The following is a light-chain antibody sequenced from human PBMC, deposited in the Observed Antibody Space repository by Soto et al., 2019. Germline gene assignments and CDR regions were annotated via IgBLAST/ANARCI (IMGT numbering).Light chain of an antibody. J-gene: IGLJ2*01. CDR1: GSDVGGYNL. CDR2: EAY. CDR3: SSYTSGSTPVV. Sequence: QSVLTQPASVSVSPGQSITISCTGSGSDVGGYNLVSWYQHHPGRVPKLVIFEAYKRPSGVSNRFSGSKSGNTASLTISGLQAEDEAHYYCSSYTSGSTPVVFGGGTQLTVL. V-gene: IGLV2-14*02.